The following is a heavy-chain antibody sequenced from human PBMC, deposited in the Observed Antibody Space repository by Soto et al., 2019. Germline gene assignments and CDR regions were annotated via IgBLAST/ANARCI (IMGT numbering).Heavy chain of an antibody. J-gene: IGHJ4*02. D-gene: IGHD6-19*01. CDR2: IYWDDDK. Sequence: QITLKESGPTLVKPTQTLTLTCTFSGFSLSSTRMAVGWIRQPPGKALEWLALIYWDDDKRYSPFLKSRLTITKDTSKNPVVLTISNMDPVDTARYYCAHIVVAGLGYYFDYWGQGTLVTVSS. CDR1: GFSLSSTRMA. V-gene: IGHV2-5*02. CDR3: AHIVVAGLGYYFDY.